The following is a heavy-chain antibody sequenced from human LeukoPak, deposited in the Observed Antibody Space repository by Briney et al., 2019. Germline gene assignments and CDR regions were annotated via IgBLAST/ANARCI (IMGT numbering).Heavy chain of an antibody. J-gene: IGHJ2*01. Sequence: ASVKVSCKASGYPFGSYGISWVRQAPGQGVEWMGWNSGYKGNTKYAQKFQGRVTMTTDTSTSTAYMELRSLRSDDTAVYYCARDHGGKVDRYFDLWGRGTLVTVSS. D-gene: IGHD4-23*01. V-gene: IGHV1-18*01. CDR3: ARDHGGKVDRYFDL. CDR2: NSGYKGNT. CDR1: GYPFGSYG.